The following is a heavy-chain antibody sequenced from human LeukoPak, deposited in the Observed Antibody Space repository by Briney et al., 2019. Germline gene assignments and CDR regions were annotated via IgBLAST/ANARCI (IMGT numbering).Heavy chain of an antibody. CDR2: ISSSSSYI. V-gene: IGHV3-21*01. D-gene: IGHD3-22*01. CDR3: ARDRYYYDSSGPKGGSNWFDP. CDR1: GFTFSSYS. J-gene: IGHJ5*02. Sequence: PGGSLRLSCAASGFTFSSYSMNWVRQAPGKGLEWVSSISSSSSYIYYADSVKGRFTISRDNAENSLYLQMNSLRAEDTAVYYCARDRYYYDSSGPKGGSNWFDPWGQGTLVTVSS.